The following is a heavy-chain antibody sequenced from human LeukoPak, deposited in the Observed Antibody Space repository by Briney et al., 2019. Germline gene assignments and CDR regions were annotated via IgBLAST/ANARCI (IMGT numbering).Heavy chain of an antibody. D-gene: IGHD4-11*01. CDR2: IYYTGST. CDR3: TRHTGYISGQYSNYEDY. Sequence: PSETLSLTCTLSGGSITNTKYYWGWIRQPPGKGLEWIGSIYYTGSTYYNPSLKSRVTIAVDTSKNQFSLKLRSVTAADTALYYCTRHTGYISGQYSNYEDYWGQGTLVTVSS. CDR1: GGSITNTKYY. J-gene: IGHJ4*02. V-gene: IGHV4-39*01.